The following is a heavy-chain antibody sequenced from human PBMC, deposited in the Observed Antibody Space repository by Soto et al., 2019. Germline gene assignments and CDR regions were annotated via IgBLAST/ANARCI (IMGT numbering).Heavy chain of an antibody. V-gene: IGHV4-39*01. CDR3: ARTYDYIWGSYHEFDD. J-gene: IGHJ4*02. Sequence: SETLSLTCTVSGGSISSSSYYWGWIRQPPGKGLEWIGSIYYSGSTYYNPSLKSRVTISVDTSKNQFSLKLSSVTAADTAVYYCARTYDYIWGSYHEFDDWGQGTRVTVSS. CDR2: IYYSGST. CDR1: GGSISSSSYY. D-gene: IGHD3-16*02.